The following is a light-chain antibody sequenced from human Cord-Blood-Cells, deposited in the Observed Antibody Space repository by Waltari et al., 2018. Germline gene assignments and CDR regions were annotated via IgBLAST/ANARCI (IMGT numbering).Light chain of an antibody. J-gene: IGKJ4*01. CDR3: QQYGSSTLT. CDR2: CAS. CDR1: QSVSSSY. Sequence: EIVLTQSPGTLSLSPGERATLSCRASQSVSSSYLAWYQQKPGQAPRLLIHCASRKATGIPDRFRGRGVGKDFTLTISRLEPEDFSVYYCQQYGSSTLTFGGGTKVEIQ. V-gene: IGKV3-20*01.